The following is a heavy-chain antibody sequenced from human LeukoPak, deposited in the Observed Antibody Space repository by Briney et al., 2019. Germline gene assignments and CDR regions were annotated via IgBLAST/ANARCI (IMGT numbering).Heavy chain of an antibody. CDR3: AKRGVVIRVILVGFHKEAYYFES. CDR2: ISDSGGST. V-gene: IGHV3-23*01. Sequence: GGSLRLSCAVSGITLSNYGMSWVRQAPGKGLEWVAGISDSGGSTKYADSVKGRFTIARDNRKNILYLQMNSLRAEDTAVCFCAKRGVVIRVILVGFHKEAYYFESWGQGALVTVSS. CDR1: GITLSNYG. J-gene: IGHJ4*02. D-gene: IGHD3/OR15-3a*01.